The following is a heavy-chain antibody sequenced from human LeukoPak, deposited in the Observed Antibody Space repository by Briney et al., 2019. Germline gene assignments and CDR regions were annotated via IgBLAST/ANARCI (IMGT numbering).Heavy chain of an antibody. Sequence: GGSLRLSCAASGFTFSSYSMNWVRQAPGKGLEWVSYISGSSSTIYYADSVKGRFTISRDNAKNSLYLQMNSLRAEDTAVYYCARDGEWLVGGFCDYWGQGTLVTVSS. D-gene: IGHD3-3*01. CDR3: ARDGEWLVGGFCDY. CDR1: GFTFSSYS. J-gene: IGHJ4*02. V-gene: IGHV3-48*01. CDR2: ISGSSSTI.